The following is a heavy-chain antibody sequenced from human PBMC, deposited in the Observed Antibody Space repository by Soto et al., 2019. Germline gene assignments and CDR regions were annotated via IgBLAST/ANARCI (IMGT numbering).Heavy chain of an antibody. D-gene: IGHD4-17*01. V-gene: IGHV1-24*01. CDR1: GYTLTELS. Sequence: ASVKVSCKVSGYTLTELSMHWVRQAPGKGLEWMGGFDPEDGETIYAQKFQGRVTMTEDTSTDTAYMELSSLRSEDTAVYYCATGLNTVTSIDYWGQGTLVTVSS. J-gene: IGHJ4*02. CDR3: ATGLNTVTSIDY. CDR2: FDPEDGET.